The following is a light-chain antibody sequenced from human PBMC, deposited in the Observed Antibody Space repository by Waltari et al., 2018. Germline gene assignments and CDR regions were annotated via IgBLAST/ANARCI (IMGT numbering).Light chain of an antibody. J-gene: IGKJ1*01. CDR3: QHYVRLPVT. V-gene: IGKV3-20*01. CDR1: ESVSRA. CDR2: GAS. Sequence: EIVLTQSPGTLSLSPGERVTLSCRASESVSRALAWYQQKPGQAPRLLMYGASTRAPGIPDRVSGSGSGTDFSLTISRLEPEDFAVYYCQHYVRLPVTFGQGTKVEIK.